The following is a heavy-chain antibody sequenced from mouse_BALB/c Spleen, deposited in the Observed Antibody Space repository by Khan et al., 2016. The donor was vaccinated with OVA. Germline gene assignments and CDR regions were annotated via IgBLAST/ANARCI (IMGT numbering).Heavy chain of an antibody. D-gene: IGHD2-14*01. CDR1: GYTFTSYW. J-gene: IGHJ2*01. CDR2: IYPGDGDT. CDR3: ASYRYDYFDY. V-gene: IGHV1-87*01. Sequence: VQLQESGAELARPGASVKLSCKSSGYTFTSYWMQWVKQRPGQGLEWIGAIYPGDGDTRYTQKFKGKATLTADKSSSTAYMQLSSLASEDSEVYYCASYRYDYFDYWGQGTTLTVSS.